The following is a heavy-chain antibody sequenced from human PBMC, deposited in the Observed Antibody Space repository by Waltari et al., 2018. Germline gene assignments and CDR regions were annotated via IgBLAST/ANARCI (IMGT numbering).Heavy chain of an antibody. J-gene: IGHJ6*02. CDR3: AKNEAAADRTRLYYYYGMDV. CDR2: ISGSGGST. V-gene: IGHV3-23*01. CDR1: GFTFSSYA. Sequence: LVQPGGSLRLSCAASGFTFSSYAMSWVRQAPGKGLEWVSAISGSGGSTYYADSVKGRFTISRDNSKNTLYLQMNSLRAEDTAVYYCAKNEAAADRTRLYYYYGMDVWGQGTTVTVSS. D-gene: IGHD6-13*01.